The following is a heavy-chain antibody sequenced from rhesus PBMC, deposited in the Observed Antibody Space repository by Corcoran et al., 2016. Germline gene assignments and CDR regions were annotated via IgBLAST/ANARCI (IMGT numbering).Heavy chain of an antibody. CDR1: GFTFSDYY. D-gene: IGHD6-25*01. V-gene: IGHV3S16*01. J-gene: IGHJ3*01. CDR2: ISSASSNI. CDR3: TSGADGSWDAFDF. Sequence: EVQLVESGGGLVQPGGSLRLSCAASGFTFSDYYMSWVRQAPGKGLEWVLSISSASSNIYYADSVKGRFTISRDNAKNSLSLQMNSLKAEDTAVYYCTSGADGSWDAFDFWGQGLRVTVSS.